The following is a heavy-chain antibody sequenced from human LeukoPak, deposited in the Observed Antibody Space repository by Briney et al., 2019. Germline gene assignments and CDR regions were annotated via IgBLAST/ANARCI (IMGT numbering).Heavy chain of an antibody. Sequence: SVTVSCKASGGTFSSYAISWVRQAPGQGLEWMGGIIPIFGTANYAQKFQGRVTITADESTSTAYMELSSLRSEDTAVYYCARARQYSHPDDYWGQGTLVTVSS. J-gene: IGHJ4*02. CDR1: GGTFSSYA. D-gene: IGHD1-26*01. CDR2: IIPIFGTA. CDR3: ARARQYSHPDDY. V-gene: IGHV1-69*13.